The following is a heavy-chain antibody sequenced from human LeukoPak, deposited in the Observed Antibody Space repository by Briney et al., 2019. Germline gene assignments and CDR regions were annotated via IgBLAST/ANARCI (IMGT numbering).Heavy chain of an antibody. V-gene: IGHV3-33*01. J-gene: IGHJ4*02. CDR1: GFTFSSYG. CDR2: IWYDGSNK. Sequence: PGRSLRLSCAASGFTFSSYGMHWVHQAPGKGLEWVAVIWYDGSNKYYADSVKGRFTISRDNSKNTLYLQMNSLRAEDTAVYYCARAVDTAMGFDDYWGQGTLVTVSS. D-gene: IGHD5-18*01. CDR3: ARAVDTAMGFDDY.